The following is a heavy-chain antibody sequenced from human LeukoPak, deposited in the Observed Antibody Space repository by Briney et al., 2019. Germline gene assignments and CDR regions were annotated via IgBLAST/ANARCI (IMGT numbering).Heavy chain of an antibody. CDR3: AKDPSIVVVPAAISI. CDR1: GFTFSSYA. V-gene: IGHV3-23*01. D-gene: IGHD2-2*02. Sequence: GGSLRLSCAASGFTFSSYAMSWVRQAPGKGLEWVSAISGSGGSTYYADSVKGQFTISRDNSKNTLYLQMNSLRAEDTAVYYCAKDPSIVVVPAAISIWGQGTLVTVSS. CDR2: ISGSGGST. J-gene: IGHJ4*02.